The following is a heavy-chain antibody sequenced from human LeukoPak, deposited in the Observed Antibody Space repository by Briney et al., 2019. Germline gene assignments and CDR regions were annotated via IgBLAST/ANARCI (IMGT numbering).Heavy chain of an antibody. J-gene: IGHJ4*02. V-gene: IGHV3-20*04. CDR1: GFTFDDYA. CDR2: INWNGGST. CDR3: ARVKGSGYRSSIDY. Sequence: GGSLRLSCAASGFTFDDYAMKLVRQAPGKGLEWVSGINWNGGSTYYRDSVKGRFTISRDNAKNSLYLQMNSLRAEDTALYYCARVKGSGYRSSIDYWGQGTLVTVSP. D-gene: IGHD3-3*01.